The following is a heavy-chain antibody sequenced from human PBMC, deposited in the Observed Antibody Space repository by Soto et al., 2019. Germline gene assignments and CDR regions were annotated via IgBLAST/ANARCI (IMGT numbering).Heavy chain of an antibody. V-gene: IGHV4-59*12. D-gene: IGHD3-22*01. Sequence: PSETLSLTCTVSGGSISSYYWSWIRQPPGKGLERIGYIYYSGSTNYNPSLKIRVTISVDTSKNQFSLKLSSVTAADTAVYYCARGVSDYYDSSGYYQVYYFDYWGQGTLVTVSS. CDR3: ARGVSDYYDSSGYYQVYYFDY. CDR2: IYYSGST. CDR1: GGSISSYY. J-gene: IGHJ4*02.